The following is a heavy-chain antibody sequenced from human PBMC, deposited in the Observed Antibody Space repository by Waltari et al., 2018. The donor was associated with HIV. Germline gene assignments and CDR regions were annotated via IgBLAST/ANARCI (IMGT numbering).Heavy chain of an antibody. D-gene: IGHD2-2*01. J-gene: IGHJ4*02. V-gene: IGHV4-59*01. CDR3: AGSLHQLIFPLLFAH. CDR1: GGSISSFY. CDR2: IYYSGCT. Sequence: QVQLQESGPGLVKPSETLSLTCTVSGGSISSFYWSWIRQPPGKGLEWIGDIYYSGCTSYNPSLKSRVTVSVDTSKNQVSLWLSSGSAADTAVYYCAGSLHQLIFPLLFAHWGQGTLVTVSP.